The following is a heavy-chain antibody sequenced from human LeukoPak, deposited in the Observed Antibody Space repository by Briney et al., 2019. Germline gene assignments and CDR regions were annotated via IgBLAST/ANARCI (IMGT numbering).Heavy chain of an antibody. CDR2: ISPSGSIS. V-gene: IGHV3-23*01. Sequence: TGGSLRLSCAASGFTFSSHGINWVRQAPGQGLEWVSGISPSGSISYYADSVKGRFTISRDNSKNTVSLQMNSLRAEDTALYYCARGLDWGAFDAWGQGTLVTVSS. D-gene: IGHD3-9*01. CDR1: GFTFSSHG. J-gene: IGHJ5*02. CDR3: ARGLDWGAFDA.